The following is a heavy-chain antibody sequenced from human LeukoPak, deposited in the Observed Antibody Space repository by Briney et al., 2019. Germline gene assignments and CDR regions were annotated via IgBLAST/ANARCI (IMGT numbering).Heavy chain of an antibody. J-gene: IGHJ5*02. D-gene: IGHD2-2*01. CDR2: INPNSGGT. CDR3: ARDLRDIVVVPAAAPKLNNWFDP. Sequence: ASVKVSCKASGYTFTSYGISWVRQAPGQGLEWMGWINPNSGGTNYAQKFQGRVTMTRDTSISTAYMELSRLRSDDTAVYYCARDLRDIVVVPAAAPKLNNWFDPWGQGTLVTVSS. CDR1: GYTFTSYG. V-gene: IGHV1-2*02.